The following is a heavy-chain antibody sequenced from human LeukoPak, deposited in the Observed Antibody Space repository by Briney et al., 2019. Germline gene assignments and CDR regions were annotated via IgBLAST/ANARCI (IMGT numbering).Heavy chain of an antibody. CDR2: ISGSSSYI. V-gene: IGHV3-21*01. CDR3: ARGYSGYDLEDY. Sequence: GGSLRLSCAASGFTFSSYSMNWVRQAPGKGLEWVSSISGSSSYINYADSVKGRFTISRDNAQNSLFLQLNSLRAEDTAVYYCARGYSGYDLEDYWGQGTLVTASS. J-gene: IGHJ4*02. D-gene: IGHD5-12*01. CDR1: GFTFSSYS.